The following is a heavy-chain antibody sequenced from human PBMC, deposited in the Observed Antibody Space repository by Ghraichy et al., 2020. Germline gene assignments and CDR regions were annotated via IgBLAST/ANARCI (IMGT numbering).Heavy chain of an antibody. CDR1: GFAFSDYH. D-gene: IGHD3-3*01. Sequence: GGSLNISCAASGFAFSDYHMSWIRQAPGKGLEWISYISSRSSTIKYVESAKGRFTISRDNVKNSLYLEMNNLRLEDTAVYYCARGTLFGVRTLFNHWGQGTLVTVSS. V-gene: IGHV3-11*01. J-gene: IGHJ1*01. CDR3: ARGTLFGVRTLFNH. CDR2: ISSRSSTI.